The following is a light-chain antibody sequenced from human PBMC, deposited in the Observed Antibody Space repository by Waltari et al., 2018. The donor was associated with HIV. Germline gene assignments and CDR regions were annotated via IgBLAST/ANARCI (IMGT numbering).Light chain of an antibody. CDR3: QQLNSYPLT. Sequence: DIQLTQSPSFLSTSVGDRVTITCRASKGISTDLAWYQQKPGKAPKLLIYVASTLESGVPSRFSGSGSVTEFTLTINSLQPEDFATYYCQQLNSYPLTFGPGTKVDIK. CDR2: VAS. CDR1: KGISTD. V-gene: IGKV1-9*01. J-gene: IGKJ3*01.